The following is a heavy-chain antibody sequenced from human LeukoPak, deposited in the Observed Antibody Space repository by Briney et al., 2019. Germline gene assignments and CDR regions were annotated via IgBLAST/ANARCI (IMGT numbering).Heavy chain of an antibody. Sequence: SETLSLTCTVSGASISSSTYYWGWIRQPPGKGLEWIGSIYYSGSTYYNPSLKSRVTISVDTSKNQFSLKLSSVTAEDTAVYYCARDRPHYYDSSGYPIWGQGTMVTVSS. CDR2: IYYSGST. J-gene: IGHJ3*02. CDR1: GASISSSTYY. CDR3: ARDRPHYYDSSGYPI. V-gene: IGHV4-39*07. D-gene: IGHD3-22*01.